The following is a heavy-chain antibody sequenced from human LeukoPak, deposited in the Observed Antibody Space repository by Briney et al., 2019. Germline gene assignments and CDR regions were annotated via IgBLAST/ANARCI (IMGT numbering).Heavy chain of an antibody. CDR1: GFTFSSYS. CDR2: ISISSTTI. Sequence: GGSLRLSCAASGFTFSSYSMNWVRQAPGKGLEWVSYISISSTTIYYADSVKGRFTISRDNAKNSLYLQMNSLRDEDTAVYYCARDSDFWSGTYYYYGMDVWGQGTTVTVSS. V-gene: IGHV3-48*02. CDR3: ARDSDFWSGTYYYYGMDV. D-gene: IGHD3-3*01. J-gene: IGHJ6*02.